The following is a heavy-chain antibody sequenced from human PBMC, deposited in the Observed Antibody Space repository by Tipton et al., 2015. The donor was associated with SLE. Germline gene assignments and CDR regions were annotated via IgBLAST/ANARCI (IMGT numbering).Heavy chain of an antibody. CDR2: INHSGST. D-gene: IGHD6-13*01. CDR3: ARGYLAADTFEI. Sequence: TLSLTCAVYGGSFSGYYWSWIRQPPGKGLEWIGEINHSGSTNYNPPLKSRVTISLDTSKNQFSLRLTSLTAADTAVYYCARGYLAADTFEIWGQGTMVTVSS. V-gene: IGHV4-34*01. CDR1: GGSFSGYY. J-gene: IGHJ3*02.